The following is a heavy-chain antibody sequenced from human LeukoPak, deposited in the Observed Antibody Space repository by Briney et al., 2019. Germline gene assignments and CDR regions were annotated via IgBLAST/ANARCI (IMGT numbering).Heavy chain of an antibody. CDR3: ARSSGGWSLGGDCFAP. Sequence: ASVKVSCKASGYTFTSYDINWVRQATGQRLEWMGWINAGNGNTKYSQKFQGRVTITRDTSASTAYMELSSLRSEDTAVYYCARSSGGWSLGGDCFAPGGKETLVTVSS. CDR2: INAGNGNT. J-gene: IGHJ5*02. D-gene: IGHD6-19*01. V-gene: IGHV1-3*01. CDR1: GYTFTSYD.